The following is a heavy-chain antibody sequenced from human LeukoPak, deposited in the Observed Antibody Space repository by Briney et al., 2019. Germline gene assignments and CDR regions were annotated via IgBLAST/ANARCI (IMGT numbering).Heavy chain of an antibody. Sequence: SETLSLTCTVSGYSINRGYYWGWIRQPPGKGLEWIGSIYHSGTYYNPSLKSRVTISMDTSKNQFSLKVSSVTAADTAVYYCARRDGYNRAFDYWGQGTLVTVSS. CDR1: GYSINRGYY. V-gene: IGHV4-38-2*02. J-gene: IGHJ4*02. D-gene: IGHD5-24*01. CDR3: ARRDGYNRAFDY. CDR2: IYHSGT.